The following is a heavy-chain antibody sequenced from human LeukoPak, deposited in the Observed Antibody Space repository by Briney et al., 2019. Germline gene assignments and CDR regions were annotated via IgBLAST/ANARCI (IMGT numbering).Heavy chain of an antibody. CDR2: LSDDGSNK. CDR1: GFTFSSYG. D-gene: IGHD6-19*01. Sequence: GGSLRLSCVASGFTFSSYGMHWVRQAPGKGLEWVAVLSDDGSNKFYADSVKGRFSISRDNSKNTLYLQMNSLRAEDTAVYYCAKDPSLASGWYRVLYYGMDVWGQGTTVTVSS. V-gene: IGHV3-30*18. J-gene: IGHJ6*02. CDR3: AKDPSLASGWYRVLYYGMDV.